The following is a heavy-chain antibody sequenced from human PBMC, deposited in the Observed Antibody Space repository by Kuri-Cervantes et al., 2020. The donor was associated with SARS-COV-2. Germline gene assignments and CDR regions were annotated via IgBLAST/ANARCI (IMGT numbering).Heavy chain of an antibody. CDR3: ARRQGYGAPNPFDY. Sequence: GESLKISCAASGFTFRSYGMNWVRQAPGKGLEWVSYISSGSTYIFYADSVKGRFTISRDNAKNSLYLYMNSLRSEDTAVYYCARRQGYGAPNPFDYWGQGTLVTVSS. V-gene: IGHV3-21*04. D-gene: IGHD4-17*01. J-gene: IGHJ4*02. CDR2: ISSGSTYI. CDR1: GFTFRSYG.